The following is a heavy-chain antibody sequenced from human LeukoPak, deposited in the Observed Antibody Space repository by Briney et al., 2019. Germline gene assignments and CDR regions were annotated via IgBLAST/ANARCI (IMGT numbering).Heavy chain of an antibody. V-gene: IGHV3-7*01. J-gene: IGHJ4*02. CDR3: ARVGTWELQRVFDY. CDR2: INRGGNEV. Sequence: GGSLRLSCAPSGFTFSDYWMTWVRQVPGKGLEWVAHINRGGNEVHYVDSVKGRFTISRDNAKNSLYLQLDSLRVEDTAVYYCARVGTWELQRVFDYWGQGTLVTVSS. CDR1: GFTFSDYW. D-gene: IGHD1-26*01.